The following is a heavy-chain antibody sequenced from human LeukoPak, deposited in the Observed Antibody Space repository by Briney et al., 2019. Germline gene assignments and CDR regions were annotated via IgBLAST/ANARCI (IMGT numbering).Heavy chain of an antibody. D-gene: IGHD3-9*01. CDR3: AGERRNYDILTGYSRAYYMDV. V-gene: IGHV3-30*02. CDR1: GFTFSSYG. CDR2: IRYDGSNK. J-gene: IGHJ6*03. Sequence: PGGSLRLSCAASGFTFSSYGMHWVRQAPGKGLEWVAFIRYDGSNKYYADSVKGRFTISRDNSKNTLYLQMNSLRAEDTAVYYCAGERRNYDILTGYSRAYYMDVWGKGTTVTISS.